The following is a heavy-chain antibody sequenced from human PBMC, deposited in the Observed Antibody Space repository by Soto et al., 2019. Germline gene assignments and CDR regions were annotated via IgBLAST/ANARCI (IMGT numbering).Heavy chain of an antibody. D-gene: IGHD6-13*01. J-gene: IGHJ6*02. V-gene: IGHV4-34*01. CDR1: GGSFSGYY. CDR2: INHSGST. CDR3: ARRKAAAGTFLSFYYYGMDV. Sequence: SETLSLTCAVYGGSFSGYYWSWIRQPPGKGLGWIGEINHSGSTNYNPSLKSRVIISVDTSKNQFSLKLSSVTAADTAVYYCARRKAAAGTFLSFYYYGMDVWGRGTRVTFSS.